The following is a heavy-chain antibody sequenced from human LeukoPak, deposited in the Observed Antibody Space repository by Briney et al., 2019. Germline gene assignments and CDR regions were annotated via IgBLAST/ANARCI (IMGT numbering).Heavy chain of an antibody. D-gene: IGHD3-10*01. J-gene: IGHJ4*02. V-gene: IGHV4-39*01. CDR2: IYYSGST. CDR3: ARHPGGVRGVIRELFPFFDY. CDR1: GGSISSSSYY. Sequence: PSETLSLTCTVSGGSISSSSYYWSWIRQPPGKGLEWIGSIYYSGSTYYNPSLKSRVTISVDTSKNQFSLKLSSVTAADTAVYYCARHPGGVRGVIRELFPFFDYWGQGTLVTVSS.